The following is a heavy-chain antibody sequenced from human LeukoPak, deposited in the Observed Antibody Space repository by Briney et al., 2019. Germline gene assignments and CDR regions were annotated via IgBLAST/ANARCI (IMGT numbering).Heavy chain of an antibody. V-gene: IGHV4-34*01. D-gene: IGHD1-14*01. CDR1: GGSFSGYY. CDR2: INHSGST. CDR3: ARRSEPTDKSGVGFDA. J-gene: IGHJ5*02. Sequence: PSETLSLTCAVYGGSFSGYYWSWIRQPPGKGLEWIGEINHSGSTNYNPSLKSRVTISVDTSKNQFSLKLSSVTAADTAVYYCARRSEPTDKSGVGFDAWGQGTMVTVSS.